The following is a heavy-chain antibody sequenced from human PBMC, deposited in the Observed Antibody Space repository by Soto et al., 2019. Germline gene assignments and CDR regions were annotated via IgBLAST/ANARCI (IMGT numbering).Heavy chain of an antibody. CDR2: IWYDGSNK. Sequence: GGSLRLSCAASGFTFSSYGMHWVRQAPGKGLEWVAVIWYDGSNKYYADSVKGRFTISRDNSKNTLYLQMNSLRAEDTAVYYCARDWNYYGSGSYGTPSGGWFDPWGQGTLVTVSS. D-gene: IGHD3-10*01. V-gene: IGHV3-33*01. J-gene: IGHJ5*02. CDR1: GFTFSSYG. CDR3: ARDWNYYGSGSYGTPSGGWFDP.